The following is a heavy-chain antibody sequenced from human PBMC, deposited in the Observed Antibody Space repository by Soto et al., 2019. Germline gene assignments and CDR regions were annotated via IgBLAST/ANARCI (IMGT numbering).Heavy chain of an antibody. J-gene: IGHJ2*01. CDR2: IPPTTTPM. V-gene: IGHV3-48*01. CDR1: GFTFSTYS. Sequence: GGSLSLSCAASGFTFSTYSMVWVRQAPGKGLEWLSYIPPTTTPMYYADSVKGRFTTSRDNAKNSLYLQMNSLRAEDTAVYYCARYYDSSGPDLWGRGTRVTVSS. CDR3: ARYYDSSGPDL. D-gene: IGHD3-22*01.